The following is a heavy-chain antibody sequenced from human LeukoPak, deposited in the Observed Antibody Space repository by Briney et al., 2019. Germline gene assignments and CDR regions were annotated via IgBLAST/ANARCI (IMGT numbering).Heavy chain of an antibody. Sequence: GGSLRLSCVASGFPFSETAMTWVRQAPGKGLEWLSVITRAGSPYYADSVKGRFTISRDNARNTVYLQLNRLRNEDTALYYCAKEHLKYANDNRGSFDYWGQGTLVTVSP. J-gene: IGHJ4*02. D-gene: IGHD3-22*01. CDR2: ITRAGSP. CDR1: GFPFSETA. CDR3: AKEHLKYANDNRGSFDY. V-gene: IGHV3-23*01.